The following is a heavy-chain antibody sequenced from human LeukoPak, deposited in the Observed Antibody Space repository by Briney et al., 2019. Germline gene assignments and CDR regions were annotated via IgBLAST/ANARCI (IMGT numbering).Heavy chain of an antibody. Sequence: SQTLSLTCTVSGGSISSGGYYWSWIRQPPGKGLEWIGYIYHSGSTYYNPSLKSRVTISVDRSKNQFSLKLSSVTAADTAVYYCARNPYYYDSSGLFYWGQGTLVTVSS. CDR3: ARNPYYYDSSGLFY. V-gene: IGHV4-30-2*01. CDR2: IYHSGST. CDR1: GGSISSGGYY. J-gene: IGHJ4*02. D-gene: IGHD3-22*01.